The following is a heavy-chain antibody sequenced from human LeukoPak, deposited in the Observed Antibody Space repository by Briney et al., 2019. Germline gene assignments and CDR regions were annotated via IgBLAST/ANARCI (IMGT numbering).Heavy chain of an antibody. D-gene: IGHD1-26*01. CDR1: GYTLTELS. J-gene: IGHJ4*02. CDR3: ATPEVGAPWDFDY. Sequence: ASVKVSCKVSGYTLTELSMHWVRQAPGKGLEWMGGFDPEDGETIYAQKFQGRVTMTEGTSTDTAYMELSSLRSEDTAVYYCATPEVGAPWDFDYWGQGTLVTVSS. V-gene: IGHV1-24*01. CDR2: FDPEDGET.